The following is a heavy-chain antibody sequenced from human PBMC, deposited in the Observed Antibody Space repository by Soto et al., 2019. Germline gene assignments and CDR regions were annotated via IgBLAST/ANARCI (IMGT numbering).Heavy chain of an antibody. V-gene: IGHV3-23*01. CDR1: GFTFSSYA. J-gene: IGHJ4*02. CDR3: AKDWGAAAGTGQTFDY. D-gene: IGHD6-13*01. Sequence: HPGGSLRLSCAASGFTFSSYAMSWVRQAPGKGLEWVSAISGSGGSTYYADSVKGRFTISRDNSKNTLYLQMNSLRAEDTAVYYCAKDWGAAAGTGQTFDYWGQGTLVTVS. CDR2: ISGSGGST.